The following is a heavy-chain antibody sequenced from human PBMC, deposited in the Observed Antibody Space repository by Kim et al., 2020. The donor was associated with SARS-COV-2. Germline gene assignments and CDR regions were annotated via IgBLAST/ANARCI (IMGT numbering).Heavy chain of an antibody. Sequence: PSLKSRVTISVDTSKNQFSLKLSSVTAADTAVYYCARGPTLYSSSWYVDYWGQGTLVTVSS. D-gene: IGHD6-13*01. CDR3: ARGPTLYSSSWYVDY. V-gene: IGHV4-34*01. J-gene: IGHJ4*02.